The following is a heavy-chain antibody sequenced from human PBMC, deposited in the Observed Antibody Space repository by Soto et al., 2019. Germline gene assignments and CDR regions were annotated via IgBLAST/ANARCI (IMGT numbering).Heavy chain of an antibody. Sequence: PSETLSLTCTVSGGSISNYYWSWIRQPPGKGLEWIGYIYYSGSTGYNPSLKSRVTISGDTSKNQFSLKVSSVTAADTAVYYCARGTSWQLPFDYWGQGTLVTVSS. J-gene: IGHJ4*02. V-gene: IGHV4-59*01. CDR1: GGSISNYY. CDR3: ARGTSWQLPFDY. D-gene: IGHD6-13*01. CDR2: IYYSGST.